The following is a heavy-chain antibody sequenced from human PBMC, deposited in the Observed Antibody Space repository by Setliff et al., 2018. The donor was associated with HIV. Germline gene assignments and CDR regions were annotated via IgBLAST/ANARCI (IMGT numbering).Heavy chain of an antibody. D-gene: IGHD5-18*01. Sequence: PSETLSLTCTVSGGSISSYYWSWIRQPPGKGLEWIGYIDNSGSTNYNPSLKSRVTISVDTSKNQISLKLSSVTAADTAMYYCARRGYSYVERVYYYYVDVWGKGTTVTVSS. CDR2: IDNSGST. V-gene: IGHV4-4*09. J-gene: IGHJ6*03. CDR3: ARRGYSYVERVYYYYVDV. CDR1: GGSISSYY.